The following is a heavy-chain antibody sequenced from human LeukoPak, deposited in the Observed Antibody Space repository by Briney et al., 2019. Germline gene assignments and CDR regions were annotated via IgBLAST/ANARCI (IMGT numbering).Heavy chain of an antibody. V-gene: IGHV4-34*01. J-gene: IGHJ4*02. CDR2: INHRGET. CDR1: GTSFSAYY. D-gene: IGHD1-7*01. CDR3: ARDPGIRGTALDY. Sequence: SETLSLTCAVSGTSFSAYYCNWIRQSPEKGLEWIGEINHRGETNYNPSLQSRVTMSVDTSKNQFSLGLTSLTAADTAIYYCARDPGIRGTALDYWGQGTPVTVSS.